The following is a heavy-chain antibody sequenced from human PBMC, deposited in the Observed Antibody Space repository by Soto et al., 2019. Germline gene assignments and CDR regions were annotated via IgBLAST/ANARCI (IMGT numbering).Heavy chain of an antibody. D-gene: IGHD4-17*01. J-gene: IGHJ5*02. CDR1: GGSISSSSYY. V-gene: IGHV4-39*01. CDR2: IYYSGST. Sequence: QLQLQESGPGLVKPSETLSLTCTVSGGSISSSSYYWGWIRQPPGKGLEWIGSIYYSGSTYYNPSLKSRVTISVDTSKNQFSLKLSSVTAADTAVYYCARGPYDYGYNWFDPWGQGTLVTVSS. CDR3: ARGPYDYGYNWFDP.